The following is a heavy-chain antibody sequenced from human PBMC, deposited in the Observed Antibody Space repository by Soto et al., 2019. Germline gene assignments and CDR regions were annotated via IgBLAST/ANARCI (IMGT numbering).Heavy chain of an antibody. J-gene: IGHJ6*02. D-gene: IGHD6-25*01. CDR3: ANDRRPNSYYGMDV. V-gene: IGHV3-30*18. CDR1: GFTFSSYG. CDR2: ISYDGSNK. Sequence: QVQLVESGGGVVQPGRSLRLSCAASGFTFSSYGMHWVLQAPGKGLEWVAVISYDGSNKYYADSVKGRFTSSRDNSKNTLYLQMNSLRAQDTAVSYCANDRRPNSYYGMDVWGQGTTVPVSS.